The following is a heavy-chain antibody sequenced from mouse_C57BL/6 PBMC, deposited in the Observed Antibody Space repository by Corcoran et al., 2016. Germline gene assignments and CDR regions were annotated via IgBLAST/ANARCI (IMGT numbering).Heavy chain of an antibody. D-gene: IGHD1-1*01. CDR1: GHAFSSSL. CDR3: ARELRTDDRDY. J-gene: IGHJ4*01. CDR2: IYPGDGDT. V-gene: IGHV1-80*01. Sequence: QVQLQQSGAELVKPGTSVKISCKASGHAFSSSLMNRVKQRPGKGLERIGQIYPGDGDTNYNGKFKGKATLTAAKSSSTAYMQLSSLTSEDSAVYFCARELRTDDRDYWGQGTSVTVS.